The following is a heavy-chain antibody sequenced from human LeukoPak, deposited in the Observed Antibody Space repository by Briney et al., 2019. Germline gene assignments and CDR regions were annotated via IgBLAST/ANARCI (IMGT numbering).Heavy chain of an antibody. CDR3: ARVAIVVVPAASSTILLDY. CDR2: IYSGGST. J-gene: IGHJ4*02. CDR1: GFTVSSNY. Sequence: GGSLRLSCAASGFTVSSNYMSWVRQAPGKGLEWVSVIYSGGSTYYADSVKGRFTISRDNSKNTLFLQMNSLRAEDTAVYYCARVAIVVVPAASSTILLDYWGQGTLVTVSS. D-gene: IGHD2-2*01. V-gene: IGHV3-53*01.